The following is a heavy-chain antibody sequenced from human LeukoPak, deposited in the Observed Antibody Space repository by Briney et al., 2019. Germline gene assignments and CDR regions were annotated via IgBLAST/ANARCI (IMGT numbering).Heavy chain of an antibody. Sequence: SETLSLTCAVYGGSFSGYYWSWIRQHPGKGLEWIGYIYYSGSTYYNPSLKSRVTISVDTSKNQFSLKLSSVTAADTAVYYCARGRRSARMHYFDYWGQGTLVTVSS. CDR2: IYYSGST. V-gene: IGHV4-31*11. J-gene: IGHJ4*02. D-gene: IGHD2-15*01. CDR3: ARGRRSARMHYFDY. CDR1: GGSFSGYY.